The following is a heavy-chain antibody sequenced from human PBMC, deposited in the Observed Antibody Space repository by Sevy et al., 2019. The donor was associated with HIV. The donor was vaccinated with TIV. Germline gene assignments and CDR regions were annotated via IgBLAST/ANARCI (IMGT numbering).Heavy chain of an antibody. CDR3: AREGCTKPHDY. D-gene: IGHD2-8*01. J-gene: IGHJ4*02. CDR2: LSFGSGEI. CDR1: GFTFSKYS. Sequence: GGSLRLSCAASGFTFSKYSMSWVRQPPGKGLEWVSTLSFGSGEINYADSVKGRFTISRDKSKSSVYLQMNNLRPEDTAMYYCAREGCTKPHDYWGQGTLVTVSS. V-gene: IGHV3-23*01.